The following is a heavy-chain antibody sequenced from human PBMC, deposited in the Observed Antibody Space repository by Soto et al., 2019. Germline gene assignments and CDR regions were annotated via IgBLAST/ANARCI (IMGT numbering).Heavy chain of an antibody. Sequence: GGSLRLSCAASGFTFSSYGMHWVRQAPGKGLEWVAVISYDGSNKYYADSVKGRFTISRDNSKNTLYLQMNSLRAEDTAVYYCAKSLGAPADYWGQGTLVTVSS. V-gene: IGHV3-30*18. D-gene: IGHD1-26*01. J-gene: IGHJ4*02. CDR1: GFTFSSYG. CDR3: AKSLGAPADY. CDR2: ISYDGSNK.